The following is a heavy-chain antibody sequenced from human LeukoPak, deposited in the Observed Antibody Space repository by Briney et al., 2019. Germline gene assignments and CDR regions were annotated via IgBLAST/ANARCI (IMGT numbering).Heavy chain of an antibody. CDR1: GFTFSDYY. V-gene: IGHV3-11*04. Sequence: PGGSLRLSCAASGFTFSDYYMSWIRQAPGKGLEWVSYISSSGNTIYSADSVKGRFTISRDNAKNTLYLQMNSLRAEDTAVYYCARDWYSGSYPLVYWGQGTLVTVSS. CDR2: ISSSGNTI. J-gene: IGHJ4*02. CDR3: ARDWYSGSYPLVY. D-gene: IGHD1-26*01.